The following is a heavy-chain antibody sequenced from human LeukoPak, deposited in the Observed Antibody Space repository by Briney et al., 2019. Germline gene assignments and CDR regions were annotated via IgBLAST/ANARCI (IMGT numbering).Heavy chain of an antibody. Sequence: PSETLSLTCTVSGGSISSYYWSWIRQPPGKGLEWIGYIYYSGSTNYNPSLKSRVTISVDTSKNQLSLKLSSVTAADTAVYYCARSTYDFALDYWGQGTLVTVSS. CDR2: IYYSGST. V-gene: IGHV4-59*01. CDR3: ARSTYDFALDY. J-gene: IGHJ4*02. CDR1: GGSISSYY. D-gene: IGHD3/OR15-3a*01.